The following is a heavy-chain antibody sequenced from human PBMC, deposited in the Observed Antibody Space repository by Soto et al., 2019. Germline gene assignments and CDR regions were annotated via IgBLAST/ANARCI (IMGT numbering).Heavy chain of an antibody. D-gene: IGHD2-15*01. Sequence: LRLSCAASGFTFSSYAMHWVRQAPGKGLEWVAVISYDGSNKYYADSVKGRFTISRDNSKNTLYLQMNSLRAEDTAVYYCARDPGPDIVVVVAAYNWFDPWGQGTLVTVSS. J-gene: IGHJ5*02. CDR2: ISYDGSNK. CDR1: GFTFSSYA. CDR3: ARDPGPDIVVVVAAYNWFDP. V-gene: IGHV3-30-3*01.